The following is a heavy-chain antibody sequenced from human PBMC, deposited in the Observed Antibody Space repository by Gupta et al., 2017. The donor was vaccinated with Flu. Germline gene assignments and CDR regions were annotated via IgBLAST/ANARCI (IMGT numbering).Heavy chain of an antibody. CDR1: GVG. CDR3: AHRASYSYGYNYYFDY. Sequence: GVGVGWIRQPPGKALEWLALIYWDDDKRYSPSLKSRLTITKDTSKNQVVLTMTNMDPVDTATYYCAHRASYSYGYNYYFDYWGQGTLVTVSS. J-gene: IGHJ4*02. D-gene: IGHD5-18*01. V-gene: IGHV2-5*02. CDR2: IYWDDDK.